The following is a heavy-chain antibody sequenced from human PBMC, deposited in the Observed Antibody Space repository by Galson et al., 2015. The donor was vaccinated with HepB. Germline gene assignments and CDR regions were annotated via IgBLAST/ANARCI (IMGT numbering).Heavy chain of an antibody. CDR2: INPHGSKI. D-gene: IGHD5-12*01. J-gene: IGHJ3*02. V-gene: IGHV3-7*01. CDR3: VRNPIYSGYAFAI. Sequence: SLRLSCAASGFTFSSHWMKWVRQAPGKGLEWVANINPHGSKIHYVDSVKGRFTISRDNAENLLYLQMNSLRAEDTAVYFCVRNPIYSGYAFAIWGQGAMVTVSS. CDR1: GFTFSSHW.